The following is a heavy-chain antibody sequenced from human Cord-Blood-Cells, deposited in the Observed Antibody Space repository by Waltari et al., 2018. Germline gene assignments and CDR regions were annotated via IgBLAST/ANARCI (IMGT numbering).Heavy chain of an antibody. CDR3: ARDSSSSWYYYYYGMDV. CDR2: ISSSSSYI. V-gene: IGHV3-21*01. J-gene: IGHJ6*02. Sequence: EVQLVESGGGLVMPGGSLRLSCSASGFTFSSYSMNWVRQAPGKGLEWVSSISSSSSYIYYADSVKGRFTISRDNAKNSLYLQMNSLRAEDTAVYYCARDSSSSWYYYYYGMDVWGQGTTVTVSS. CDR1: GFTFSSYS. D-gene: IGHD6-13*01.